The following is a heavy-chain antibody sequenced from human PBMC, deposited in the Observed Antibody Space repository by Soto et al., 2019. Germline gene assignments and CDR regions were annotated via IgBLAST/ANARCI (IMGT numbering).Heavy chain of an antibody. CDR3: VRDLANIVLCQNWFAP. CDR2: IYYSGST. V-gene: IGHV4-31*03. CDR1: GGSISSGGYY. J-gene: IGHJ5*02. Sequence: PSETLSLACTVSGGSISSGGYYWSWIRQHPGKGLEWIGYIYYSGSTYYNPSLKSRVTISVDTSKNQFSLKLSSVTAADTAVYYCVRDLANIVLCQNWFAPWGQGTLVTVSS. D-gene: IGHD2-8*01.